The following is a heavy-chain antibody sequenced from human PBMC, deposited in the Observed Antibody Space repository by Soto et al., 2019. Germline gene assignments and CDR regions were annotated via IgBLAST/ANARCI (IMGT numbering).Heavy chain of an antibody. CDR1: GYSFTSYW. CDR3: ARLPRRSPRYYYYYGMDV. J-gene: IGHJ6*02. V-gene: IGHV5-10-1*01. Sequence: GESLKISCKGSGYSFTSYWISWVRQMPGKGLEWMGRIDPSDSYTNYSPSFQGHVTISADKSISTAYLQWSSLKASDTAMYYCARLPRRSPRYYYYYGMDVWGQGTTVTISS. CDR2: IDPSDSYT.